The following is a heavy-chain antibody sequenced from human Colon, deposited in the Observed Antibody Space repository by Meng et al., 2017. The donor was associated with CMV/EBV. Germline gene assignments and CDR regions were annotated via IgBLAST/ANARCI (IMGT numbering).Heavy chain of an antibody. D-gene: IGHD3-10*01. J-gene: IGHJ5*01. V-gene: IGHV3-7*01. CDR3: SRQGILISSATNWFDP. Sequence: GGSLRLSCAASGFTFSSYEMSWVRQAPGKGLEWVANIKQDGREKYYVDSVRGRFIISRDNAQNSLYLEMNSLRAEDSGLYYCSRQGILISSATNWFDPWGQGTLVTVSS. CDR2: IKQDGREK. CDR1: GFTFSSYE.